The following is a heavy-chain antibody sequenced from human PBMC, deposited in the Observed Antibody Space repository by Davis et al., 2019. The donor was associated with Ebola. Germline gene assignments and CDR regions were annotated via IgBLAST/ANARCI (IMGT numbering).Heavy chain of an antibody. CDR3: ARGLAYDFWSGYPRGWFDP. D-gene: IGHD3-3*01. V-gene: IGHV4-34*01. CDR1: GGSFSGYC. CDR2: INHSGST. Sequence: SETLSLTCAVYGGSFSGYCWSWIRQPPGKGLEWIGEINHSGSTNYNPSLKSRVTISVDTSKNQFSLKLSSVTAADTAVYYCARGLAYDFWSGYPRGWFDPWGQGTLVTVSS. J-gene: IGHJ5*02.